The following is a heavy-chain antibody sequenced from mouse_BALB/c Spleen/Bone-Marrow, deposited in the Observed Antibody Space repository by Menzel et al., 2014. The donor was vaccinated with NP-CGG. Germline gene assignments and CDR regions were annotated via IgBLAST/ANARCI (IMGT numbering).Heavy chain of an antibody. CDR1: GFSLTNYG. J-gene: IGHJ4*01. CDR2: IWTGGST. V-gene: IGHV2-9*02. D-gene: IGHD2-1*01. Sequence: QVQLKDSGPGLVAPSQSLSITCTVSGFSLTNYGVHWVRQPPAKGLEWLGVIWTGGSTNYNSALMSRMSFSKDNSKRQVVLKMNSLQTDDRAVSYCARGYGNYGYAMDYWGQGTSVTVSS. CDR3: ARGYGNYGYAMDY.